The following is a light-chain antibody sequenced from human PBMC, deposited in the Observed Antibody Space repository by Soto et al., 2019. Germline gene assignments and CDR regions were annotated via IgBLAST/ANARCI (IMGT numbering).Light chain of an antibody. J-gene: IGLJ2*01. CDR2: LNSDGSH. Sequence: QSALTQPPSASASLGASVKLTCTLSSGHSSYAIAWHQQQPEKGPRYLMKLNSDGSHSKGDGIPDRFSGSSSGAERYLTISSLQSEDEADYYCQTWGTGIHVVFGGGTKLTVL. V-gene: IGLV4-69*01. CDR1: SGHSSYA. CDR3: QTWGTGIHVV.